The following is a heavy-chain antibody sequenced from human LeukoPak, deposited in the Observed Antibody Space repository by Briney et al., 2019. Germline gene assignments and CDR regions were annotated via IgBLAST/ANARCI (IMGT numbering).Heavy chain of an antibody. CDR3: AKGGGLRWPQDY. J-gene: IGHJ4*02. V-gene: IGHV3-23*01. D-gene: IGHD4-23*01. CDR2: ISGSGGST. Sequence: SGGSLRLSCAASGFTFSSYAMSWVRQAPGKGLEWVSAISGSGGSTYYADSVKGRFTISGDNSKNTLYLQMNSLRAEDTAVYYCAKGGGLRWPQDYWGQGTLVTVSS. CDR1: GFTFSSYA.